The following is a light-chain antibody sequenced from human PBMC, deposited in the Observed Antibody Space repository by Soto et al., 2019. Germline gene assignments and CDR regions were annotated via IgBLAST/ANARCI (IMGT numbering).Light chain of an antibody. V-gene: IGKV1-39*01. Sequence: DIQMTQAPSSLPASVGDRVTITCRPSQTIANYLNWYQQRPGKAPNLLISAASTLQSGVPSRFSGSGSGTDFTLTITSLQPEDFATYYCQQSYNTPRTFGQGTKVDIK. CDR3: QQSYNTPRT. CDR1: QTIANY. CDR2: AAS. J-gene: IGKJ1*01.